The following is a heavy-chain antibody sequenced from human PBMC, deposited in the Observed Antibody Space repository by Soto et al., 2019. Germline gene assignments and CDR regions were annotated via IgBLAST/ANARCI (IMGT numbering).Heavy chain of an antibody. Sequence: PSETLSLTCTVSGGSISSGGYYWSWIRQHPGKGLEWIGYIYYSGSTYYNPSLKSRVTISVDTSKNQFSLKLSSVTAADTAVYYCARGGSSAWHNWFDPWGQGTLVTVSS. CDR3: ARGGSSAWHNWFDP. D-gene: IGHD6-25*01. V-gene: IGHV4-61*08. J-gene: IGHJ5*02. CDR2: IYYSGST. CDR1: GGSISSGGYY.